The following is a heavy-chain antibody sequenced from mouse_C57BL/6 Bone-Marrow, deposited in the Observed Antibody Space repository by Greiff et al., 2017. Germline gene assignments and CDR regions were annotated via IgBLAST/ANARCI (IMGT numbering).Heavy chain of an antibody. CDR3: AYYYGSSPYYYAMDY. CDR2: IYPGSGST. Sequence: QVQLQQPGAELVKPGASVKMSCKASGYTFTSYWITWVKQRPGQGLEWIGDIYPGSGSTNYNEKFKSKATLTVDTSSSTAYMQLSSLTSEDSAVYYCAYYYGSSPYYYAMDYWGQGTSVTVSS. V-gene: IGHV1-55*01. D-gene: IGHD1-1*01. CDR1: GYTFTSYW. J-gene: IGHJ4*01.